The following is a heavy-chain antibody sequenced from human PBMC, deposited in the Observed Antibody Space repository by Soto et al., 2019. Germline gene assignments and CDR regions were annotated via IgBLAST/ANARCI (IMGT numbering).Heavy chain of an antibody. D-gene: IGHD3-9*01. J-gene: IGHJ4*02. CDR2: IYPGDSDT. CDR1: GYTSATHW. V-gene: IGHV5-51*07. Sequence: ESLKISCKGSGYTSATHWIAWVHQMPGKGLEWMGIIYPGDSDTRYSPSFQGQVTISADKSFSTAYLQWSSLKASDTAIYFCARLELTGLDNWGQGTPVTVSS. CDR3: ARLELTGLDN.